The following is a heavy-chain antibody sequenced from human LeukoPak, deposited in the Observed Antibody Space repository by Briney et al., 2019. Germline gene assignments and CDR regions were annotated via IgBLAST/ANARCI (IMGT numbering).Heavy chain of an antibody. Sequence: PGRSLRLSCAASGFTFDDYAMHWVRQAPGKGLEWVSGISWNSGSIGYADSVKGRFTIFRDNAKNSLYLQMNSLRAEDTALYYCAKAIWDGYCSSTSCPYYFDYWGQGTLVTVSS. CDR3: AKAIWDGYCSSTSCPYYFDY. CDR2: ISWNSGSI. V-gene: IGHV3-9*01. CDR1: GFTFDDYA. D-gene: IGHD2-2*03. J-gene: IGHJ4*02.